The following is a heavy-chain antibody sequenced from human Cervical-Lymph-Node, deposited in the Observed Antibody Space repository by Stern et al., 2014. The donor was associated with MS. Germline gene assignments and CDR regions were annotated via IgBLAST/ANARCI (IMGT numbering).Heavy chain of an antibody. CDR3: ARGLATAVTTDY. V-gene: IGHV1-2*02. CDR2: ISPNSGGT. CDR1: AYTFTGYY. D-gene: IGHD4-17*01. Sequence: VQLVESGAEVRKPGASVKVSCKASAYTFTGYYIHWVRQAPGQGLEWMGWISPNSGGTKNAQKFQGRVTMTRDTSITTVYMELNRLTSDDTAVYYCARGLATAVTTDYWGQGTLVTVSS. J-gene: IGHJ4*02.